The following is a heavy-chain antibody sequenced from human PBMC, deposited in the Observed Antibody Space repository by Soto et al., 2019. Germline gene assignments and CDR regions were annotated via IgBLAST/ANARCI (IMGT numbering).Heavy chain of an antibody. CDR1: GGSISSSSYY. CDR2: IYYSGSS. Sequence: PSETLSLTCTVSGGSISSSSYYWGWIRQPPGKGLEWIGSIYYSGSSYYNPSLKSRVTISVDTSKNQFSLKLSSVTAADTDVYYCSPGMRIAVAGTGAFVIWGQGTLVT. V-gene: IGHV4-39*01. CDR3: SPGMRIAVAGTGAFVI. D-gene: IGHD6-19*01. J-gene: IGHJ3*02.